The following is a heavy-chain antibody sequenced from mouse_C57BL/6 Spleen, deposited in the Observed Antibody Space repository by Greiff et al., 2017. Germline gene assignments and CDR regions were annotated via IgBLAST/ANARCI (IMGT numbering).Heavy chain of an antibody. CDR1: GFTFSSYG. J-gene: IGHJ3*01. CDR2: ISSGGSYT. V-gene: IGHV5-6*02. Sequence: DVKLVESGGDLVKPGGSLKLSCAASGFTFSSYGMSWVRQTPDKRLAWVATISSGGSYTYYPDSVKGRFTISRDNAKNTLYLQMSSLKSEDTAMYYCARRGNSAWFAYWGQGTLVTVSA. CDR3: ARRGNSAWFAY. D-gene: IGHD3-1*01.